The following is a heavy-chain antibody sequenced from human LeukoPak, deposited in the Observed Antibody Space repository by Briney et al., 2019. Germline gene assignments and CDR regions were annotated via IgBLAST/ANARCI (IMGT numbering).Heavy chain of an antibody. CDR2: PRNKANTYTT. D-gene: IGHD3-22*01. J-gene: IGHJ4*02. CDR1: GFTFSDHY. V-gene: IGHV3-72*01. CDR3: ARGLYDSSAYYFDC. Sequence: PGGSLRLSCAASGFTFSDHYMDWVRQAPGKGLEWVGRPRNKANTYTTEYAASVKGRFIISRDDSKNSLYLQMNSLKTEDTAMYYCARGLYDSSAYYFDCWGQGTLVTVSS.